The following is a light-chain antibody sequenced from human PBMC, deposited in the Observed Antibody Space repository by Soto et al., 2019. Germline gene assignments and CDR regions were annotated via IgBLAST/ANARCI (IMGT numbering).Light chain of an antibody. CDR1: QSVSSN. CDR3: QQYNKWPPRT. V-gene: IGKV3-15*01. CDR2: GAS. Sequence: EIVTTQSPATLSVSPGERATLSCRASQSVSSNLAWYQQKPGQAPRLLIYGASRRATGIPARFGGSGSGTEFTLTISSLQSEDFAVYYCQQYNKWPPRTFGQGTKVDIK. J-gene: IGKJ1*01.